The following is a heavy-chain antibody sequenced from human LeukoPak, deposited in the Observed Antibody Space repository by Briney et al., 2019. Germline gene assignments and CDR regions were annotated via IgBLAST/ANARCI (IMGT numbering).Heavy chain of an antibody. J-gene: IGHJ6*03. CDR1: GGSFSDFY. V-gene: IGHV4-34*01. Sequence: PSETLSLTCAVYGGSFSDFYCTWIRQPPGKGLEWIGEINHSGNTKYNPSLKSRVTILLDTSKNQFYLKVRSVTAAETAVYYCATTRGVITLDGYHYYIDVWGKGTTVTVSS. CDR2: INHSGNT. D-gene: IGHD3-10*01. CDR3: ATTRGVITLDGYHYYIDV.